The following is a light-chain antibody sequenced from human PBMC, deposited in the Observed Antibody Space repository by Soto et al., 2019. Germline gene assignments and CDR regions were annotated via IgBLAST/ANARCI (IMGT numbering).Light chain of an antibody. J-gene: IGKJ4*01. CDR3: QQYHDWVT. Sequence: VITRSPGTLSVSPGEIAPLSFGTSQSVSTNLAWYQQKPGQPPRLLIYDASTRATGIPARFRGSGSGTEFTLTISYLRPEDFAVYFCQQYHDWVTFGGGTKVDI. CDR1: QSVSTN. CDR2: DAS. V-gene: IGKV3D-15*01.